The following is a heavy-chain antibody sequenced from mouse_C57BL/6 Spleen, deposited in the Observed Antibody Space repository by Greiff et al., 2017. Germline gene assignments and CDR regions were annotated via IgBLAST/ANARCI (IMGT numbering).Heavy chain of an antibody. V-gene: IGHV2-6-1*01. CDR3: ARHSSDYDAMDY. J-gene: IGHJ4*01. CDR1: GFSLTSYG. CDR2: IWSDGST. D-gene: IGHD6-1*01. Sequence: VQLVESGPGLVAPSQSLSITCTVSGFSLTSYGVHWVRQPPGKGLEWLVVIWSDGSTNYNSALKSRLSISKDNAKSKVFLKMNSSQTDDKARYYWARHSSDYDAMDYWGQGTSVTVSS.